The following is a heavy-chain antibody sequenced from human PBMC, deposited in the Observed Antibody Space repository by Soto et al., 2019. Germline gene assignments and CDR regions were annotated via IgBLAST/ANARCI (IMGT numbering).Heavy chain of an antibody. CDR2: IYYSGST. V-gene: IGHV4-59*01. D-gene: IGHD2-15*01. CDR1: GGYIGSYY. CDR3: ARAMVGYCSGGSCYFFDY. Sequence: SETLSLTSPVSGGYIGSYYWSWIRQPPGKGLEWIGYIYYSGSTNYNPSLKSRVTISVDTSKNQFSLKLSSVTAADTAVYYCARAMVGYCSGGSCYFFDYWGQGTLVTVSS. J-gene: IGHJ4*02.